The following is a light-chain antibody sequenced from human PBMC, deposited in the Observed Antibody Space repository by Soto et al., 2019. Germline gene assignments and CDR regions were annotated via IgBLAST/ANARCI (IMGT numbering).Light chain of an antibody. CDR3: QQRSNGPPRT. CDR1: QYVGTR. V-gene: IGKV3-11*01. J-gene: IGKJ5*01. CDR2: YTS. Sequence: EIVFTQAPTTLSTSPGETATLSCRASQYVGTRLAWYQHKPGQAPRLLIYYTSNRATGIPARFSGSGSGTDFTLTISSREPEDFAGYYCQQRSNGPPRTFGQGTRLEI.